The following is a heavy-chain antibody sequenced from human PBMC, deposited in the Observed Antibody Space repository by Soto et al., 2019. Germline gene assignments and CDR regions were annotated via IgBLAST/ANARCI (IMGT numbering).Heavy chain of an antibody. Sequence: EVLLLESGGGLVQPGGSLKLSCAASGFTFVSYAMTWVRQAPGKGLEWVSTISVSGTYTYYADSVEGRFTISRDNSENTLYLQMNGLRAEDTAVYYCAKTAGITMVRGVLDSWGQGTLVTVSS. CDR2: ISVSGTYT. CDR3: AKTAGITMVRGVLDS. D-gene: IGHD3-10*01. CDR1: GFTFVSYA. V-gene: IGHV3-23*01. J-gene: IGHJ4*02.